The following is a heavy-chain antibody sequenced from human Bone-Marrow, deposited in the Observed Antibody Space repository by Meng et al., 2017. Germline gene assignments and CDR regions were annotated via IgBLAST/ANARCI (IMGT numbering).Heavy chain of an antibody. CDR3: ARGWAMAPYFDY. Sequence: GESLKISCTASGFTFSSYEMNWVRQAPGKGLEWVSYISSSGSTIYYADSVKGRFTISRDNSKNTLYLQMNSLRAEDTAVYYCARGWAMAPYFDYWGQGTLVTVSS. D-gene: IGHD5-18*01. CDR1: GFTFSSYE. V-gene: IGHV3-48*03. CDR2: ISSSGSTI. J-gene: IGHJ4*02.